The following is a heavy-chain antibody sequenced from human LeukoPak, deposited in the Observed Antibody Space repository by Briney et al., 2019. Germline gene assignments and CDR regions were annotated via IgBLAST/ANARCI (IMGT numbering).Heavy chain of an antibody. CDR1: GDSVSSNSNA. D-gene: IGHD6-19*01. CDR3: ATTSGGWYRGPGDFFDY. J-gene: IGHJ4*02. Sequence: SQTLSLTCAISGDSVSSNSNAWNWVRQSPSRGLEWLGRTYYRSKWYIDYAVSVKSRMTINPDTTKNQFSLQLNSVTPEDTAVYYCATTSGGWYRGPGDFFDYWGQGTLVTVSS. CDR2: TYYRSKWYI. V-gene: IGHV6-1*01.